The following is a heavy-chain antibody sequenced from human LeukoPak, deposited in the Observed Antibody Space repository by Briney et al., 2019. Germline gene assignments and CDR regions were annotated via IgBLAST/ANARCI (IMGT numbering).Heavy chain of an antibody. Sequence: GGSLRLSCAASGFTFSSYAMHWVRQAPGKGLEYVSAISSNGGSTYYANSVKGRFTISRDNSKNTLYPQMGSLRAEDMAVYYCARDGSAVAAPGYYGMDVWGQGTTVTVSS. J-gene: IGHJ6*02. CDR2: ISSNGGST. V-gene: IGHV3-64*01. CDR3: ARDGSAVAAPGYYGMDV. CDR1: GFTFSSYA. D-gene: IGHD6-19*01.